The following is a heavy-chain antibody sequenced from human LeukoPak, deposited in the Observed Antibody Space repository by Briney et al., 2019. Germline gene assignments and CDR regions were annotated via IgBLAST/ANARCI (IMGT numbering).Heavy chain of an antibody. V-gene: IGHV3-21*01. D-gene: IGHD3-10*01. CDR2: ISSSSSYI. Sequence: GGSLRLPCAASGFTFSSYSMNWVRQAPGKGLEWVSSISSSSSYIYYADSVKGRFTISRDNAKNSLYLQMNSLRAEDTAVYYCARVVGSGSYYSDYWGQGTLVTVSS. J-gene: IGHJ4*02. CDR1: GFTFSSYS. CDR3: ARVVGSGSYYSDY.